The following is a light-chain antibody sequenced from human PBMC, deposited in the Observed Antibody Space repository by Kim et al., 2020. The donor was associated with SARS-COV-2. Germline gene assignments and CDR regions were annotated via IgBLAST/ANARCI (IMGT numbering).Light chain of an antibody. V-gene: IGKV3-11*01. CDR2: DAS. CDR1: QSVSSY. Sequence: CPGERATLSCRASQSVSSYLAWYQQKPGLAPRLLIYDASNRATGIPARFSGSGSGTDFTLTISSLEPEDFAVYYCQQRSNWPPLTFGGGTKVDIK. J-gene: IGKJ4*01. CDR3: QQRSNWPPLT.